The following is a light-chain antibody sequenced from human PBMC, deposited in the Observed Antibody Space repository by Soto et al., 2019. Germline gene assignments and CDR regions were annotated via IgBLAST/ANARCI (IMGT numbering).Light chain of an antibody. CDR1: SSDVGGYNY. CDR2: DVS. Sequence: QSALTQPASVSGSPGQPITISCTGTSSDVGGYNYVSWYQQHPGKDPKLMIYDVSNRPSGVSNRFSGSKSGNTASLTIAWLQAEDEADDYCSSYTSSSTRVFGGGTKLTVL. CDR3: SSYTSSSTRV. V-gene: IGLV2-14*01. J-gene: IGLJ3*02.